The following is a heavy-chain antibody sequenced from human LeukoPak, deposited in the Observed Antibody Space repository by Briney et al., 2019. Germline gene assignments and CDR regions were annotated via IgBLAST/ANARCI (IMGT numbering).Heavy chain of an antibody. CDR2: IIPILGIA. J-gene: IGHJ4*02. CDR1: GGTFSSYA. V-gene: IGHV1-69*04. CDR3: ARDSKSPTYYYGSGSYYTN. D-gene: IGHD3-10*01. Sequence: ASVKVSCKASGGTFSSYAISWVRQAPGQGLEWMGRIIPILGIANYAQKFQGRVTITADKSTSTAYMELSSLRAEDTAVYYCARDSKSPTYYYGSGSYYTNWGQGTLVTVSS.